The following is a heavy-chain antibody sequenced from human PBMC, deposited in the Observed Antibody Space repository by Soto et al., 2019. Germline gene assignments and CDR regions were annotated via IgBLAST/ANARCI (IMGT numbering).Heavy chain of an antibody. CDR3: ANLIVFHSSYYHDY. D-gene: IGHD1-26*01. V-gene: IGHV4-34*01. CDR2: INHSGNT. CDR1: GVPFSGYY. Sequence: LSLTCAVYGVPFSGYYWSWIRQSPGKGLEWIGEINHSGNTNYNPSLKSRVTMLVDTSKNQFSLSLSSVTAADTAVYYCANLIVFHSSYYHDYWGHGTLVTVSS. J-gene: IGHJ4*01.